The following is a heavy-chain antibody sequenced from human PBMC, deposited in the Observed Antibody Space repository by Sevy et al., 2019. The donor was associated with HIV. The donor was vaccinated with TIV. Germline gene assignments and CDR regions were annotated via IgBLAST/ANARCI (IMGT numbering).Heavy chain of an antibody. D-gene: IGHD5-12*01. CDR1: GYTFTNYA. J-gene: IGHJ4*02. CDR3: VRGTRFYDYRTGGDY. CDR2: ISGFNGDT. Sequence: ASVKVSCKASGYTFTNYAISWVRQAPGQGLEWMGWISGFNGDTKNAEKFQGRFTMTTDTSTKTAYMDLRSLRSDDTAVYYCVRGTRFYDYRTGGDYWGQGTLVTVSS. V-gene: IGHV1-18*01.